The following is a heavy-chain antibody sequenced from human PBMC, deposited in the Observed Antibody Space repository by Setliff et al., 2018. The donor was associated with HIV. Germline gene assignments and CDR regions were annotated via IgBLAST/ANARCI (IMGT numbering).Heavy chain of an antibody. CDR3: ARDPLKYYGSGSYYIPFDY. V-gene: IGHV1-24*01. J-gene: IGHJ4*02. CDR2: LNPSGST. Sequence: ASVKVSCKVSGDILTELSMHWVRQAPGKGLEWMGILNPSGSTVSAQKFQGRVSMTIDTSTSTAYMGLRSLRPDDTAVYYCARDPLKYYGSGSYYIPFDYWGQGTLVTVSS. D-gene: IGHD3-10*01. CDR1: GDILTELS.